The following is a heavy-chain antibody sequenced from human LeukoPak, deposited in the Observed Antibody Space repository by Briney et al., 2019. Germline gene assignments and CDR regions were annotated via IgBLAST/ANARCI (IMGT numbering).Heavy chain of an antibody. V-gene: IGHV3-21*01. CDR1: GFTFSSSA. J-gene: IGHJ4*02. Sequence: GGSLRLSCAASGFTFSSSAMNWVRQAPGKGLEWVSSINNVGSHIYYADSVKGRFTISRDNAKNSLYLQMNSLRAEDTAVYYCARDQRGPYGSGSSDYWGQGTLVTVSS. CDR2: INNVGSHI. CDR3: ARDQRGPYGSGSSDY. D-gene: IGHD3-10*01.